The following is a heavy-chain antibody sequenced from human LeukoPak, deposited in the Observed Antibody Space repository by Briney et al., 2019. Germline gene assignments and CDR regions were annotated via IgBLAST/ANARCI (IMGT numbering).Heavy chain of an antibody. V-gene: IGHV4-30-4*08. J-gene: IGHJ6*03. CDR3: AREYCSGGSYNYYYYYMDV. CDR1: GGSISSGDYY. Sequence: SETLSLTXTVSGGSISSGDYYWSWIRQPPGKGLEWIGYIYYSGSTYYNPSLKSRVTISVDTSKNQFSLKLSSVTAADTAVYYCAREYCSGGSYNYYYYYMDVWGKGTTVTVSS. D-gene: IGHD2-15*01. CDR2: IYYSGST.